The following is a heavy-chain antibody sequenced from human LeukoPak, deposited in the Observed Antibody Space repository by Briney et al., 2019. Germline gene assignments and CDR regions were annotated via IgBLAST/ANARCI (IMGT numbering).Heavy chain of an antibody. CDR2: INPSSGGT. J-gene: IGHJ4*02. V-gene: IGHV1-2*06. CDR1: RYTFTGYY. Sequence: ASVKVSCKVSRYTFTGYYSHWVRQAPGQGLEWLGRINPSSGGTNYAQKFQGRVTMTRDTSINTAYMDLSSLRSDDTAVYYCTRGLSGSDYWGQGTLVTVSS. D-gene: IGHD3-10*01. CDR3: TRGLSGSDY.